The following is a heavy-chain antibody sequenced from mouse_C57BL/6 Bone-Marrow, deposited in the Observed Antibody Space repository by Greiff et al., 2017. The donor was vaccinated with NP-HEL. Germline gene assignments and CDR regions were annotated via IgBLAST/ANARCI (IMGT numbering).Heavy chain of an antibody. CDR2: ISTYYGDA. V-gene: IGHV1-67*01. CDR3: AREGGYYGSSHYYAMDY. CDR1: GYTFTDYA. J-gene: IGHJ4*01. Sequence: QVQLQQSGPELVRPGVSVKISRKGSGYTFTDYAMHWVKQSHAKSREWIGVISTYYGDASYNQKFKDKATMTLDKSSSTAYMELARLTSEDSAVYYCAREGGYYGSSHYYAMDYWGQGTSVTVSS. D-gene: IGHD1-1*01.